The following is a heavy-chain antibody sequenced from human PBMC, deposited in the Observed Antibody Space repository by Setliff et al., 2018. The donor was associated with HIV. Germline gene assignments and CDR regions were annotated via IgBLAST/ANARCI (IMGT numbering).Heavy chain of an antibody. V-gene: IGHV4-61*09. CDR1: GYSISSGYY. D-gene: IGHD1-26*01. CDR2: IYTSGST. Sequence: SETLSLTCTVSGYSISSGYYWSWIRQPAGKGLEWIGHIYTSGSTNYNPSLKGRVTISVDTSKNQFSLKLSSVTAADTAVYYCARDPAGGATSAHAFDIWGQGTMVTVSS. J-gene: IGHJ3*02. CDR3: ARDPAGGATSAHAFDI.